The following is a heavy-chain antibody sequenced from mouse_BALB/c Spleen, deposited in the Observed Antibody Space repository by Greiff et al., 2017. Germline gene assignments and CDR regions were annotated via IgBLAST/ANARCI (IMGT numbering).Heavy chain of an antibody. CDR2: IYPGSGNT. V-gene: IGHV1-77*01. D-gene: IGHD1-1*01. J-gene: IGHJ3*01. CDR3: ARGTTVP. CDR1: GYTFTDYY. Sequence: VQLQQSGAELARPGASVKLSCKASGYTFTDYYINWVKQRTGQGLEWIGEIYPGSGNTYYNEKFKGKATLTADKSSSTAYMQLSSLTSEDSAVYFCARGTTVPWGQGTLVTVSA.